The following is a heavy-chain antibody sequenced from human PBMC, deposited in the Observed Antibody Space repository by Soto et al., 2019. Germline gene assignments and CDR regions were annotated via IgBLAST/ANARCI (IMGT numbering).Heavy chain of an antibody. CDR3: AKLRGQLLWFGELLSWFDP. CDR1: GFTFSSYA. J-gene: IGHJ5*02. V-gene: IGHV3-23*01. CDR2: ISGSGGST. Sequence: GGSLRLSCAASGFTFSSYAMSWVRQAPGKGLEWVSAISGSGGSTYYADSVKGRFTISRDNSKNTLYLQMNSLRAEDTAVYYCAKLRGQLLWFGELLSWFDPWGQGTLVTVSS. D-gene: IGHD3-10*01.